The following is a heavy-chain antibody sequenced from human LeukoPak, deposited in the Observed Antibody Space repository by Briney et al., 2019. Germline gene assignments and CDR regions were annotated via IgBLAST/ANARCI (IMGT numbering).Heavy chain of an antibody. CDR2: ISSNGGTT. D-gene: IGHD1-26*01. J-gene: IGHJ4*02. V-gene: IGHV3-64D*09. CDR1: GFTFSSYT. CDR3: VRSWDLQRPGDY. Sequence: GRSLRLSCSASGFTFSSYTMLWVRQAPGKGLKYVSTISSNGGTTYYADSVKGRFTISRDNSKNTLYLQMSSLRVEDTAVYYCVRSWDLQRPGDYWGQGTLVTVSS.